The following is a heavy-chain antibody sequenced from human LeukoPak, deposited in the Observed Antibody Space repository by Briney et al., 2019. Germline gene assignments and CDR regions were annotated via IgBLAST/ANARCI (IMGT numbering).Heavy chain of an antibody. CDR1: GGSISSGSYY. D-gene: IGHD1-26*01. V-gene: IGHV4-61*02. Sequence: PSETLSLTCTVSGGSISSGSYYWSWIRQPAGKGLEWIGRIYTSGSTNYNPSLKSRVTISVDTSKNQFPLKLSSVTAADTAVYYCASGGGAPYWGQGTLVTVSS. CDR2: IYTSGST. J-gene: IGHJ4*02. CDR3: ASGGGAPY.